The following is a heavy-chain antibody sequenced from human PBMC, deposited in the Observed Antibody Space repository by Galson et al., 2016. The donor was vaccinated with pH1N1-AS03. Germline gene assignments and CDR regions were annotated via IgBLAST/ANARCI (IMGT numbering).Heavy chain of an antibody. J-gene: IGHJ5*02. CDR2: IYDTGRT. D-gene: IGHD4-17*01. V-gene: IGHV4-39*01. CDR1: GGSISSRAYY. CDR3: ARRVYGDYVNWFDP. Sequence: ETLSLTCTVSGGSISSRAYYWGWIRQPPGKGLEWIGSIYDTGRTTYNPSLKSRVTISVDTSKNQFSLKLSSVTAADTAVYYCARRVYGDYVNWFDPWGQGTLVTVSS.